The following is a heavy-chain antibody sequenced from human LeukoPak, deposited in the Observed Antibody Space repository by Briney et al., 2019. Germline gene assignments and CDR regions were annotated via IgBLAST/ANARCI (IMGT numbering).Heavy chain of an antibody. CDR1: VYTATRYY. CDR2: INPNSGGT. V-gene: IGHV1-2*02. Sequence: ASVKVPCKASVYTATRYYMNWVRQSPGQGLEWMGWINPNSGGTNYAQKFQGRVTITRNTSISTAYMALSSLRSEDTAVYYCARVPTKGYFDWLLSYYFDYWGQGTLVTASS. D-gene: IGHD3-9*01. CDR3: ARVPTKGYFDWLLSYYFDY. J-gene: IGHJ4*02.